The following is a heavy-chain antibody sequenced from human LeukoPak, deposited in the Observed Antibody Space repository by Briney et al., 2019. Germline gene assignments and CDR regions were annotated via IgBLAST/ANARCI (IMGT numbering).Heavy chain of an antibody. Sequence: SVKVSCKASGGTFSSYAISWVRQAPGQGLEWMGGIIPIFGTANYAQKFQGRVTITADESTSTAYMELSRLRSDDTAVYYCARDPTPYYCSSTSCYKEAFDIWGQGTMVTVSS. V-gene: IGHV1-69*13. CDR2: IIPIFGTA. CDR3: ARDPTPYYCSSTSCYKEAFDI. D-gene: IGHD2-2*02. J-gene: IGHJ3*02. CDR1: GGTFSSYA.